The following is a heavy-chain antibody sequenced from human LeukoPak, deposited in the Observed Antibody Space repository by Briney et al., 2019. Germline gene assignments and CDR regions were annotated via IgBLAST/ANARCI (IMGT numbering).Heavy chain of an antibody. Sequence: SETLSLTCTVSGGSISSSSYYWSWIRQPPGKGLEWIGYIYYSGSTNYNPSLKSRVTISVDTSKNQFSLKLSSVTAADTAVYYWGRSTHYHGSSGYGPPGVTGNSAEFYYWGQGTLVTVSS. CDR1: GGSISSSSYY. J-gene: IGHJ4*02. D-gene: IGHD3-22*01. V-gene: IGHV4-61*01. CDR3: GRSTHYHGSSGYGPPGVTGNSAEFYY. CDR2: IYYSGST.